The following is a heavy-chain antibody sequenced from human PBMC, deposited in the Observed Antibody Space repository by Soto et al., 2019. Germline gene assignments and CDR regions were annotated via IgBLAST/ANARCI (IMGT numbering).Heavy chain of an antibody. J-gene: IGHJ4*02. Sequence: SETLSLTCTVSGGSMSSYYWTWLRQSPGRGLEWIGYLSYSGSTYYNPSLKSRVTISADTSKNQFSLRMNSMIAADTAVYYCARADPVASVGYWGQGTLVTVCS. CDR2: LSYSGST. V-gene: IGHV4-59*01. CDR1: GGSMSSYY. D-gene: IGHD2-15*01. CDR3: ARADPVASVGY.